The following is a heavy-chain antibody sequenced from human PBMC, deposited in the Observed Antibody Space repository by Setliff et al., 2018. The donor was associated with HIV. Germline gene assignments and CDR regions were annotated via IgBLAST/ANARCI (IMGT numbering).Heavy chain of an antibody. CDR1: GFTFSTYS. D-gene: IGHD3-10*01. Sequence: GGSLRLSCAASGFTFSTYSMNWVRQAPGKGLEWVSIISASGGSTYYADSVKGRFTISRDKSKNTLYLQTNSLRAEDTAFYYCSKEKFTFTVVRGVIDSWGQGTLVTVSS. V-gene: IGHV3-23*01. CDR3: SKEKFTFTVVRGVIDS. J-gene: IGHJ4*02. CDR2: ISASGGST.